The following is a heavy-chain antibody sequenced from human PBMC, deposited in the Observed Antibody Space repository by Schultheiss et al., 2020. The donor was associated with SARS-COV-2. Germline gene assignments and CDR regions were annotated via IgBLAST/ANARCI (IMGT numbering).Heavy chain of an antibody. CDR3: ASTQGSYLRLGAFDI. CDR2: INHSGST. V-gene: IGHV4-34*01. CDR1: GGSFSGYY. J-gene: IGHJ3*02. D-gene: IGHD1-26*01. Sequence: SETLSLTCAVYGGSFSGYYWSWIRQPPGKGLEWIGEINHSGSTNYNPSLKSRVTISVDTSKNQFSLKLSSVTAADTAVYYCASTQGSYLRLGAFDIWGQGTMVTVSS.